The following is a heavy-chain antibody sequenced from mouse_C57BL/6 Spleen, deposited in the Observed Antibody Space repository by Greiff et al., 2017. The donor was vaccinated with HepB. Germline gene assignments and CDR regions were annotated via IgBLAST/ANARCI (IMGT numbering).Heavy chain of an antibody. V-gene: IGHV5-4*01. CDR2: ISDGGSYT. D-gene: IGHD1-1*01. CDR1: GFTFSSYA. Sequence: EVQLVESGGGLVKPGGSLKLSCAASGFTFSSYAMSWIRQTPEKRLVWVATISDGGSYTYYPDNVKGRFTISRDNAKNNLYLQLSHLKSEDTAMYYCDRCHKTTVGYFEVWGTGTTVTVAA. CDR3: DRCHKTTVGYFEV. J-gene: IGHJ1*03.